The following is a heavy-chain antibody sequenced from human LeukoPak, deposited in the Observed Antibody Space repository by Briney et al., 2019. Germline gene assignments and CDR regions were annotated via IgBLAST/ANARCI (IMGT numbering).Heavy chain of an antibody. CDR2: INPNSGGT. Sequence: ASVKVSCKASGYTFTGYYMHWVRQAPGQGLEWMGWINPNSGGTNYAQEFQGRVTMTRDTSISTAYMELSRLRSDDTAVYYCAREVSASTDYWGQGTLVTVSS. J-gene: IGHJ4*02. CDR1: GYTFTGYY. D-gene: IGHD5/OR15-5a*01. V-gene: IGHV1-2*02. CDR3: AREVSASTDY.